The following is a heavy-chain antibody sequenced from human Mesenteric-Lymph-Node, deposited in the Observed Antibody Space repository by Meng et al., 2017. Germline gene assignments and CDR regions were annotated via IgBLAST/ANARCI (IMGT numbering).Heavy chain of an antibody. V-gene: IGHV3-23*01. CDR1: GFSFSSYA. CDR2: VSGSGDNT. CDR3: AKEGTDYDFWSGYLYYYGMDV. D-gene: IGHD3-3*01. Sequence: GESLKISCAASGFSFSSYAMSWVRQAPGKGLEWVSTVSGSGDNTYYADSVKGRFTIYRDNPKITLYLQMNSLKAEDTAVYYCAKEGTDYDFWSGYLYYYGMDVWGQGTTVTVSS. J-gene: IGHJ6*02.